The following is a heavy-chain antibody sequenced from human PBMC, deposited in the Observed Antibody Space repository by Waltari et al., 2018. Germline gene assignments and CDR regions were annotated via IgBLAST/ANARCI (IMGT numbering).Heavy chain of an antibody. CDR1: GGSISSHY. CDR2: IYYSGSN. CDR3: ARGLDYYGSGRALGV. V-gene: IGHV4-59*11. Sequence: QVQLQESGPGLVKPSETLSLTCTVSGGSISSHYWSWIRQPPGKGLEWLGYIYYSGSNNYNPSLKSRVTISVDTSKNQFSLKLSSVTAADTAVYYCARGLDYYGSGRALGVWGQGTMVTVSS. J-gene: IGHJ3*01. D-gene: IGHD3-10*01.